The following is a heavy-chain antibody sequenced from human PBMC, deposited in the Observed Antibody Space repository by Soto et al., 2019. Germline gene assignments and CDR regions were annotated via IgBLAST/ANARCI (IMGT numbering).Heavy chain of an antibody. CDR2: IWYDGSNK. CDR1: GFTFSSYG. J-gene: IGHJ3*02. CDR3: ARDHGRYGGFSFDI. V-gene: IGHV3-33*01. D-gene: IGHD3-9*01. Sequence: HPWGSMRLSCAASGFTFSSYGMHWVRQAPGKGLEWVAVIWYDGSNKYYADSVKGRFTISRDNSKNTLYLQMNSLRAEDTAVYYCARDHGRYGGFSFDIWGQGTMVTVSS.